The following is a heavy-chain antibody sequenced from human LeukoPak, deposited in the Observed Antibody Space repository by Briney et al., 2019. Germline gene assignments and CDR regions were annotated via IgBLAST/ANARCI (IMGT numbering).Heavy chain of an antibody. D-gene: IGHD5-18*01. J-gene: IGHJ4*02. V-gene: IGHV3-21*01. Sequence: GGSLRLSCAASGFTFSSYSMNWVRQAPGKGLEWVSSISSSSSYIYYADSVKGRFTISRDNAKNSLYLQMNSLRAEDTAVYYCARSDPDPEIQLKDYWGQGTLVTVSS. CDR3: ARSDPDPEIQLKDY. CDR1: GFTFSSYS. CDR2: ISSSSSYI.